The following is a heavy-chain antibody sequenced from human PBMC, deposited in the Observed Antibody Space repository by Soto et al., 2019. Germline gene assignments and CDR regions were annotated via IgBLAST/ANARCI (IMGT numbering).Heavy chain of an antibody. V-gene: IGHV3-23*01. D-gene: IGHD3-3*02. CDR1: GFTFSSYA. CDR2: ISGSGGST. CDR3: ANKPISHKGAFDI. J-gene: IGHJ3*02. Sequence: PGGSLRLSCAASGFTFSSYAMSWVRQAPGKGLEWVSAISGSGGSTYYADSVKGRFTISRDNSKNTLYLQMNSLRAEDTAVYYYANKPISHKGAFDIWGQGTMVTVSS.